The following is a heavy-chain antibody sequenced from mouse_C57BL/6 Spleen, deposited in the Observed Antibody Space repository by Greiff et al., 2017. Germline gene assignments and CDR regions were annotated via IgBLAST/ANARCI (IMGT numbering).Heavy chain of an antibody. Sequence: QVQLQQSGAELVKPGASVKMSCKASGYTFTSYWITWVKQRPGQGLEWIGDIYPGGGYTNYNEKFKGKATLTADKSSSTAYMQFSSLTSEDSAIYYCARVAGSSYVGYYFDYWGQGTTLTVSS. CDR1: GYTFTSYW. CDR3: ARVAGSSYVGYYFDY. V-gene: IGHV1-55*01. J-gene: IGHJ2*01. D-gene: IGHD1-1*01. CDR2: IYPGGGYT.